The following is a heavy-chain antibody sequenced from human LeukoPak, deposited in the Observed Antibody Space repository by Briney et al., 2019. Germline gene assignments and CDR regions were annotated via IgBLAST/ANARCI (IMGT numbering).Heavy chain of an antibody. CDR2: ISAYNGNT. V-gene: IGHV1-18*01. D-gene: IGHD3-22*01. CDR1: GYSFTTYG. Sequence: GASVKVPCKASGYSFTTYGTNWGRQVPGPRLELLGWISAYNGNTNYAQKFQGRVTITADESTSTAYMELSSLRSEDTAVYYCARDRVFPEYYDSSGYPDAFDIWGQGTMVTVSS. J-gene: IGHJ3*02. CDR3: ARDRVFPEYYDSSGYPDAFDI.